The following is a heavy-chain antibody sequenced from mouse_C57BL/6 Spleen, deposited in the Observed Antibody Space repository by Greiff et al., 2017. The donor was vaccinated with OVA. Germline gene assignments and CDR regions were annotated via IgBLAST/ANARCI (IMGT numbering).Heavy chain of an antibody. J-gene: IGHJ3*01. CDR3: APQLTGTEAWCAY. V-gene: IGHV1-74*01. Sequence: QVQLQQPGAELVKPGASVKVSCKASGYTFTSYWLHWVKQRPGQGLEWIGRIHPSASATNYNQKFKGKATLTVAKSSSTAYMQLSSLTSEDSAVYYCAPQLTGTEAWCAYWGQGTLVTVSA. D-gene: IGHD4-1*01. CDR1: GYTFTSYW. CDR2: IHPSASAT.